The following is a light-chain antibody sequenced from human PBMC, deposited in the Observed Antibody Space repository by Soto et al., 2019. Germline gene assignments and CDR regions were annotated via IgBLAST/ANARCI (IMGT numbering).Light chain of an antibody. CDR3: QYYGSSPWT. CDR1: QSVSSNY. Sequence: EMVLTQSPGTLSLPPGERGTLSCRSSQSVSSNYLDWYQQKPGPAPSLLLYSAFTRATAIPDRFSGSRSGTSFTLTISRLEPEDFPVYYCQYYGSSPWTVGQGTKVESK. J-gene: IGKJ1*01. V-gene: IGKV3-20*01. CDR2: SAF.